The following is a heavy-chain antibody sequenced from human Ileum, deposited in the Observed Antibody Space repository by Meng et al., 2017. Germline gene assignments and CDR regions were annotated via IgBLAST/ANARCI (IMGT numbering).Heavy chain of an antibody. Sequence: LQASGPEPVNPSDTLSLTCAFSGGSINSYVGGSWVRQAPGKGLEWIGEIYPVGSINYNPSLKSRVTISADTSKNQFSLSLASVTAADTAVYYCVRNDYCSGGTCYPHFDYWGQGTLVTVSS. CDR3: VRNDYCSGGTCYPHFDY. V-gene: IGHV4-4*02. CDR2: IYPVGSI. J-gene: IGHJ4*02. D-gene: IGHD2-15*01. CDR1: GGSINSYVG.